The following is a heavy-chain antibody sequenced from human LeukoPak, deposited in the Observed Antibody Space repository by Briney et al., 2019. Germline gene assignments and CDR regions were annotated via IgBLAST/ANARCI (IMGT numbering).Heavy chain of an antibody. V-gene: IGHV3-33*01. CDR2: IWYDGNYK. J-gene: IGHJ4*02. CDR3: ARDGGQQMEKFDY. CDR1: GFTFSTYG. Sequence: PGGSLRLSCLASGFTFSTYGMHWVRLAPGKALEGVALIWYDGNYKYYADSVKGRYTISRDNSKNTLYLQMNSLRVKDTAVYYCARDGGQQMEKFDYWGQGTLVTVSS. D-gene: IGHD6-13*01.